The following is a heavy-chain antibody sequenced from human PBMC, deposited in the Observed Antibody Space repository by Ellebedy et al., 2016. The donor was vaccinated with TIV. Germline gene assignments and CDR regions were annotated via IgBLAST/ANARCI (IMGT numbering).Heavy chain of an antibody. V-gene: IGHV4-38-2*01. J-gene: IGHJ4*02. D-gene: IGHD3-22*01. Sequence: ESLKISXAASGFTFSNAWMSWVRQAPGKGLEWIGSIYHSGSTYYNPSLKSRVTISVDTSKNQFSLKLSSVTAADTAVYYCARGSGYYDSRDWGQGTLVTVSS. CDR3: ARGSGYYDSRD. CDR1: GFTFSNAW. CDR2: IYHSGST.